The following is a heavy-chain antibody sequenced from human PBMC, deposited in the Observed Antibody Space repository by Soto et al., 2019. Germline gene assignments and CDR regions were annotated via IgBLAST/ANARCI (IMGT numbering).Heavy chain of an antibody. Sequence: GESLKISCKGSGYIFTNYWIGWVLQMPCRGLEWMGIIHPRDSDTKYNPSFQDQVTISADKSITTAYLHWSGLKASDTALYFCARSPVVASIDYYGMDVWGQGTTVTVSS. CDR1: GYIFTNYW. V-gene: IGHV5-51*01. D-gene: IGHD5-12*01. CDR3: ARSPVVASIDYYGMDV. J-gene: IGHJ6*02. CDR2: IHPRDSDT.